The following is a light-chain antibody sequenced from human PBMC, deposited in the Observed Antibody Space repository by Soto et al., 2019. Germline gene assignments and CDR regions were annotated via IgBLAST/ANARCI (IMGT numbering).Light chain of an antibody. J-gene: IGKJ4*01. CDR1: QSVGNN. CDR3: QQYTRWPLT. V-gene: IGKV3D-15*01. Sequence: EIVMTQSPATLSVSPGERATLSCRASQSVGNNLAWFQQKPGQAPRLLIYDAFTRATGFPARFSGSGSGTEFTLTIRSLQSEDCAVYYCQQYTRWPLTFGGGTKVEIK. CDR2: DAF.